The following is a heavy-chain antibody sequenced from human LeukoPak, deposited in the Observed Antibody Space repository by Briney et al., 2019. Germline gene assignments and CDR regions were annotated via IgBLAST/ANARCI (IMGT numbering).Heavy chain of an antibody. Sequence: GGSLRLSCAASGLTFSTYGMRWVRQAPGKGLEWVAFIQNDGNDKYYADSVKGRFTISRDNSKNSLYLHMTSLKTEDTAFYYCGKDVHTVVVPAATQIDFRGQGTLVTVSS. V-gene: IGHV3-30*02. J-gene: IGHJ4*02. CDR1: GLTFSTYG. CDR2: IQNDGNDK. D-gene: IGHD2-2*01. CDR3: GKDVHTVVVPAATQIDF.